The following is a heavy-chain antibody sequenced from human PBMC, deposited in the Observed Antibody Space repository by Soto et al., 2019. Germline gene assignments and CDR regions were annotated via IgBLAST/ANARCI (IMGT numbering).Heavy chain of an antibody. V-gene: IGHV4-4*02. D-gene: IGHD6-19*01. CDR1: SGSISSSHW. CDR2: IYHSGST. Sequence: XETLSVPYPVSSGSISSSHWGSWVRQPPGKGLEWIGEIYHSGSTNYNPSLKSRVTISVDKSKNQFSLKLSSVTAADTAVYYCARDRGIAVAGTAFFDDWGQGTLVTVSS. J-gene: IGHJ4*02. CDR3: ARDRGIAVAGTAFFDD.